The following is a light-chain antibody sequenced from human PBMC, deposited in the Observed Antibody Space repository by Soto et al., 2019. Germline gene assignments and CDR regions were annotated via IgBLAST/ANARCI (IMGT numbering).Light chain of an antibody. CDR3: QQYTGPPTT. Sequence: EIVLTQSQGTLSLSPGERATLSCLASQTVSSNYLAWCQQRPGQAPRLLIYGASTRAAGIPDRFSGSGSGTDFTLTITRLEPEDSAVYFCQQYTGPPTTFGQGTRLEIK. J-gene: IGKJ5*01. CDR1: QTVSSNY. V-gene: IGKV3-20*01. CDR2: GAS.